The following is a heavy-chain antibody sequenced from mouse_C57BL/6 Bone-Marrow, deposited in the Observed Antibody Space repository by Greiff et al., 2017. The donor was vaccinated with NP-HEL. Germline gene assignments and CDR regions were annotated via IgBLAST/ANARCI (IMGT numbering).Heavy chain of an antibody. Sequence: EVKLVESGGGLVQPGGSLKLSCAASGFTFSDYYMYWVRQTPEKRLEWVAYISNGGGSTYYPDTVKGRFTISRANAKNTLYLQMSRLKSEDTARYYCARQGITTVVAHYAMDYWGQGTSVTVSS. V-gene: IGHV5-12*01. CDR3: ARQGITTVVAHYAMDY. J-gene: IGHJ4*01. CDR1: GFTFSDYY. D-gene: IGHD1-1*01. CDR2: ISNGGGST.